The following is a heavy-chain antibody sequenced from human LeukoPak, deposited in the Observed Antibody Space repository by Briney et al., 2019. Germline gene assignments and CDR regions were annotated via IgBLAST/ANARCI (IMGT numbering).Heavy chain of an antibody. CDR1: GYTFSDYY. V-gene: IGHV1-2*02. D-gene: IGHD2-8*01. CDR3: ARGGVTSGGLDY. CDR2: INPDSGST. J-gene: IGHJ4*02. Sequence: ASVKVSCKASGYTFSDYYIHWVRQAPGQGLEWMGWINPDSGSTSYEQKFKGRVTMTRATSISTAYIELSRLTSDDTAVYYCARGGVTSGGLDYWGQGTLVTVSS.